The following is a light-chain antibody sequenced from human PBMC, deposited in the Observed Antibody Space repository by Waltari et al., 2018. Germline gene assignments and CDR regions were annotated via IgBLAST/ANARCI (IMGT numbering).Light chain of an antibody. Sequence: QSALTQPASVSGSPGQSITISCPGPSSDIGRYTYVSWFQQRPGKAPKLMIYDVTKRPSGLSNRFSGSKSGNTASLTISGLQTEDEADYYCSSFTSSSSWVFGGGTRLTVL. V-gene: IGLV2-14*03. CDR1: SSDIGRYTY. CDR2: DVT. CDR3: SSFTSSSSWV. J-gene: IGLJ3*02.